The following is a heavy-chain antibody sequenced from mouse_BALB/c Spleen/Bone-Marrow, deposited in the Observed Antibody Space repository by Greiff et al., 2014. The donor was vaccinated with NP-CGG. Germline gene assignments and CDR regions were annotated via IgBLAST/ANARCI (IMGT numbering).Heavy chain of an antibody. CDR3: ARSLYDYDAMDY. CDR1: GFTFSSYA. Sequence: EVKLVESGGGLVKPGGPLKLSCAASGFTFSSYAMSWVRQTPEKRLEWVATISSGGSYTYYADSGKGRLTISRDNAKNTLYLQMSSLRSEDTAMYYCARSLYDYDAMDYWGQGTSVTVSS. D-gene: IGHD1-1*01. J-gene: IGHJ4*01. CDR2: ISSGGSYT. V-gene: IGHV5-9-1*01.